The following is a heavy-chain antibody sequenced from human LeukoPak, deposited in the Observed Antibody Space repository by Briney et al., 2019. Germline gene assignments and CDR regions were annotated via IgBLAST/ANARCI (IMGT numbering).Heavy chain of an antibody. Sequence: SETLSLTCAVYGGSFSGYCWSWIRQPPGKGLEWIGEINHSGTTNYNPSLKTRVTISVDTSKNQVSLKLSSVTAADTAVYYCASGGHYRNYYPGYFDLWGRGALVTVSS. J-gene: IGHJ2*01. CDR2: INHSGTT. CDR1: GGSFSGYC. CDR3: ASGGHYRNYYPGYFDL. V-gene: IGHV4-34*01. D-gene: IGHD4-11*01.